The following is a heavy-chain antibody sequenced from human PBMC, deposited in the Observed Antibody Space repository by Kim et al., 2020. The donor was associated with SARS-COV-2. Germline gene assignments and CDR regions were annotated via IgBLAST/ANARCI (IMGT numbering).Heavy chain of an antibody. Sequence: GGSLRLSCAASGFTFGDYYMSWIRQAPGKGLEWISYISSSIDYTKYADSVKGRFTISRDNPKNSLYLQMNSLRVEDTAVYYCARVSRGDSSWDWFDSWG. CDR3: ARVSRGDSSWDWFDS. V-gene: IGHV3-11*05. CDR1: GFTFGDYY. J-gene: IGHJ5*01. D-gene: IGHD6-13*01. CDR2: ISSSIDYT.